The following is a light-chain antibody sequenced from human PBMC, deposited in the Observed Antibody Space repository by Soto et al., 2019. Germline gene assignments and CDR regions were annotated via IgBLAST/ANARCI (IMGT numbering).Light chain of an antibody. CDR2: GAS. CDR3: QQYGSSHS. CDR1: QSVSSSY. Sequence: EIVLTQSPGTLSLSPGERATLSCRASQSVSSSYLAWYQQKPGQAPRLLIYGASSRATGIPDRFSGSGSGTDVTLPISRLESEDFAVYYCQQYGSSHSFGGGTKVEIK. J-gene: IGKJ4*01. V-gene: IGKV3-20*01.